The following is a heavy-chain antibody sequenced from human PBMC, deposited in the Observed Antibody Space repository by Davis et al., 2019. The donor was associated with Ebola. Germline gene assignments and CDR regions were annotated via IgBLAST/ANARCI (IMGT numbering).Heavy chain of an antibody. CDR3: TTDSLLAAASWGYYYGMDV. CDR2: IKSKTDGGTT. V-gene: IGHV3-15*01. Sequence: PGGSLRLSCAASGFTFNNFGMSWVRQAPGKGLEWVGRIKSKTDGGTTDYAAPVKGRFTISRDDSKNTLYLQMNSLKTGDTAVYYCTTDSLLAAASWGYYYGMDVWGQGTTVTVSS. J-gene: IGHJ6*02. D-gene: IGHD6-13*01. CDR1: GFTFNNFG.